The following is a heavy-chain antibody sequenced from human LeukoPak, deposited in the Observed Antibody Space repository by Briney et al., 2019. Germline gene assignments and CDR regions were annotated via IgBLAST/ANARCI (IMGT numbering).Heavy chain of an antibody. J-gene: IGHJ5*02. CDR1: GFTFSSYW. D-gene: IGHD2-15*01. Sequence: GGSLRLSCAASGFTFSSYWMHWVRQAPGKGLVWVSRINSDGSSTSYADYVKSRFTISRDNAKTSLYLQMNSLRAEDTAVYYCARDGQDIVVVVAATPCGWFDPWGQGTLVTVSS. CDR2: INSDGSST. V-gene: IGHV3-74*01. CDR3: ARDGQDIVVVVAATPCGWFDP.